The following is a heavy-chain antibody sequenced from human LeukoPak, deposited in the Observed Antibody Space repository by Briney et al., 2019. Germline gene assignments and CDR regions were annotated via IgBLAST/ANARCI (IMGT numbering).Heavy chain of an antibody. V-gene: IGHV3-7*01. Sequence: GGSLRLSCAASGFTFSSYWMSWVSQAPGKGLEWVANIKQDGSEKYYVYSVKGRFTISRYNAKNSLYLQMNSLRAEDTAVYYCAICQMVRGVTFFPDWGQGTLVTVSS. CDR1: GFTFSSYW. CDR2: IKQDGSEK. D-gene: IGHD3-10*01. J-gene: IGHJ4*02. CDR3: AICQMVRGVTFFPD.